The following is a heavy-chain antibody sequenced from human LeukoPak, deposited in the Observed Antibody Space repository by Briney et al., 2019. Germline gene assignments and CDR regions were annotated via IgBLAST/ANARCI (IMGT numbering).Heavy chain of an antibody. CDR2: IGISGVST. Sequence: GGSLRLSCAASGFTFSTYCMSWVRQAPGKGLEWVSGIGISGVSTYYADSVKGRFTISRDNSKNTLYLQMNSLRAEDTALYYCARDLPQIEYWGQGTLVTVSS. CDR3: ARDLPQIEY. J-gene: IGHJ4*02. D-gene: IGHD3-22*01. CDR1: GFTFSTYC. V-gene: IGHV3-23*01.